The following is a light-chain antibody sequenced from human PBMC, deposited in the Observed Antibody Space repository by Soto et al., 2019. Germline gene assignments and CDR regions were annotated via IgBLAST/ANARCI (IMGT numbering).Light chain of an antibody. V-gene: IGKV1-5*03. CDR2: KAS. CDR1: QSISSW. CDR3: QQYNSYSYT. J-gene: IGKJ2*01. Sequence: DIQMTQSPSTLPASVGDRVTITCRASQSISSWLARYQQKPGKAPKLLIYKASSLESGVPSRFSGSGSGTEFTLTISSLQPDDFATYYCQQYNSYSYTFGQGTKLEIK.